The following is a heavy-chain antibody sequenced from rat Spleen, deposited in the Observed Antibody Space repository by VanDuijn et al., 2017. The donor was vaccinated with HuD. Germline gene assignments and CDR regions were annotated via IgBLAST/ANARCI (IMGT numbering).Heavy chain of an antibody. J-gene: IGHJ3*01. Sequence: EVQLQESGPGLVKPSQSLSLTCSVTGHSITSSYRWNWIREFPGNKLEWMGYINSAGTTNYNPSLKSRISISRDTSKNQFFVQINSITTEDTAMYFCVRSLYYSGGGFVYWGQGTLVTVSS. CDR1: GHSITSSYR. CDR2: INSAGTT. CDR3: VRSLYYSGGGFVY. D-gene: IGHD1-1*01. V-gene: IGHV3-3*01.